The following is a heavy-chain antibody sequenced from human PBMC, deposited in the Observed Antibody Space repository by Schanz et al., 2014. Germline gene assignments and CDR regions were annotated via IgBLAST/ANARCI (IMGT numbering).Heavy chain of an antibody. J-gene: IGHJ4*02. CDR3: ATGPHIVVAFDY. CDR1: GFMFSSYG. V-gene: IGHV3-33*08. CDR2: ISYDGSKK. D-gene: IGHD2-21*01. Sequence: VQLVQSGGGLVQPGGSLRLSCAASGFMFSSYGMHWVRQAPGKGLEWMGVISYDGSKKSYADSVKGRFTISSDNSKSTLYLQMSSLTSEDTAGYYCATGPHIVVAFDYWGQGTLVTVSS.